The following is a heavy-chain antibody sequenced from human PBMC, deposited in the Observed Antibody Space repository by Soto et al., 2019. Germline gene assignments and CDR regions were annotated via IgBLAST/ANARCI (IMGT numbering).Heavy chain of an antibody. CDR3: ARDQLVNYYGSGSWHLAAKYYYYYGMDV. J-gene: IGHJ6*02. Sequence: SVKVSCKASGGTFSSYAISWVRQAPGQGLEWMGGIIPIFGTANYAQRFQGRVTITADESTSTAYMELSSLRSEDTAVYYCARDQLVNYYGSGSWHLAAKYYYYYGMDVWGQGTTVTVSS. CDR1: GGTFSSYA. D-gene: IGHD3-10*01. CDR2: IIPIFGTA. V-gene: IGHV1-69*13.